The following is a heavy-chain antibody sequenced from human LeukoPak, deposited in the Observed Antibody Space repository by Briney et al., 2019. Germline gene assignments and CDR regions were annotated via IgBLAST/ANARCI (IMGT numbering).Heavy chain of an antibody. Sequence: GGSLRLSCAASGFTFSSYWMSWVRQAPGKGLEWVANIKQDGSEKYYVDSVKGRFTISRDNAKNSLYLQTNSLRAEDTAVYYCARDADPHDLSYFDYWGQGTLVTVSS. J-gene: IGHJ4*02. V-gene: IGHV3-7*01. CDR3: ARDADPHDLSYFDY. CDR2: IKQDGSEK. CDR1: GFTFSSYW.